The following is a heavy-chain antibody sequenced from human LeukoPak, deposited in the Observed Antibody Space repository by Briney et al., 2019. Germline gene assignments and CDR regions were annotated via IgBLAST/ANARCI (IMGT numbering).Heavy chain of an antibody. CDR2: ISDRSSTK. CDR1: GFTFSSYS. J-gene: IGHJ4*02. Sequence: GSLRLSCAASGFTFSSYSMNWVRQAPGKGLEWVSYISDRSSTKYYADSVKGRFTISRDNAKNSVFLQMNSLRAEDTGVYSCAKDSNTGYVSVGPDYWGLGTLVTVSS. D-gene: IGHD5-12*01. V-gene: IGHV3-48*01. CDR3: AKDSNTGYVSVGPDY.